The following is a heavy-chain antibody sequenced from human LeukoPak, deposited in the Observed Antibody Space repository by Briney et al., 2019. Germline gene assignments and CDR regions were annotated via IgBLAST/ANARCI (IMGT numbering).Heavy chain of an antibody. D-gene: IGHD2-2*01. CDR1: GFTLSTFD. Sequence: GGSLRLSCAASGFTLSTFDMNWVRPTPGKGLDRVSSISTSSRYIYYRDSVKGRFTISRDDAKNSQYLQMNSPTVEDTAVYYCARADCSGSTCYLRHSWFDPWGQGTLVTVSS. CDR2: ISTSSRYI. V-gene: IGHV3-21*06. CDR3: ARADCSGSTCYLRHSWFDP. J-gene: IGHJ5*02.